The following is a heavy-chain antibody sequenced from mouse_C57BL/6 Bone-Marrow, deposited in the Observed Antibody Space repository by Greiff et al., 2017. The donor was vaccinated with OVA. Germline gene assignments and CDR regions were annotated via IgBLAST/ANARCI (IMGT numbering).Heavy chain of an antibody. Sequence: EVKLMESGPVLVKPGASVKMSCKASGYTFTDYYMNWVKQSHGKSLEWIGVINPYNGGTSYNQKFKGKATLTVDKSSSTAYMELNSLTSEDSAVYYCARMTGRCFDYWGQGTTLTVSS. V-gene: IGHV1-19*01. D-gene: IGHD4-1*01. J-gene: IGHJ2*01. CDR3: ARMTGRCFDY. CDR1: GYTFTDYY. CDR2: INPYNGGT.